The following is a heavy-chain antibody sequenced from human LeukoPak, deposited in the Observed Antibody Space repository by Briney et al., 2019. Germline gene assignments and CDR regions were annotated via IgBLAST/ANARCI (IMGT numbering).Heavy chain of an antibody. J-gene: IGHJ4*02. Sequence: SETLSLTCAVYGGSFSGYYWSWIRQPPGKGLEWIGEINHSGSTNYNPSLKSRVTISVDTSKNQFSLKLSSVTAADTAVYYCASSHSTRYYFDHWGQGTLDTVSS. D-gene: IGHD6-13*01. CDR2: INHSGST. CDR1: GGSFSGYY. CDR3: ASSHSTRYYFDH. V-gene: IGHV4-34*01.